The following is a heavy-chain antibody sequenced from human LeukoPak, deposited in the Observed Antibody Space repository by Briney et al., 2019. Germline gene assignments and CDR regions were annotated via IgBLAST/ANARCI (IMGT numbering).Heavy chain of an antibody. J-gene: IGHJ3*02. CDR1: GFTFSSYG. Sequence: PGGSLRLSCAASGFTFSSYGMHWVRQAPGKGLEWVAVISYDGSNKYYADSVKGRFTITRDNSKNTLYLQMNSLRAEDTAVYYCAKDSPLGAFAIWGQGTMVTVSS. V-gene: IGHV3-30*18. CDR2: ISYDGSNK. CDR3: AKDSPLGAFAI.